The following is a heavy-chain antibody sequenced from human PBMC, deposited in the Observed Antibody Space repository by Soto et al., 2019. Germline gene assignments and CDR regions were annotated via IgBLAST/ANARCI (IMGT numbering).Heavy chain of an antibody. D-gene: IGHD4-17*01. CDR2: IIPIFGTA. V-gene: IGHV1-69*13. CDR1: GGTFSSYA. Sequence: SVKVSCKASGGTFSSYAISWVRQAPGQGLEWMGGIIPIFGTANYAQKFQGRVTITADESTSTAYMELSSLRSEDTAVYYCARDLTTVVSLYYYYGMDVWGQRTTVTVSS. CDR3: ARDLTTVVSLYYYYGMDV. J-gene: IGHJ6*02.